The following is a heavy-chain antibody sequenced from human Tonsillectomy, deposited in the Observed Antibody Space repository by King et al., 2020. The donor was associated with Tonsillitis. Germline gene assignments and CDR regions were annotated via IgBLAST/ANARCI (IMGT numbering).Heavy chain of an antibody. D-gene: IGHD3-3*01. Sequence: VQLVESGGGLIQPGGSLRLSCAVSGFAVSTNYMNWVRQAPGKGLEWVSLIYTDGSTYYADSVRGRFTISRDNSKNTLYLQMNSLRAEDTAVYHCARVAHDYYDVWRFDFWGLGTLVTVSS. CDR1: GFAVSTNY. V-gene: IGHV3-53*01. CDR2: IYTDGST. J-gene: IGHJ4*02. CDR3: ARVAHDYYDVWRFDF.